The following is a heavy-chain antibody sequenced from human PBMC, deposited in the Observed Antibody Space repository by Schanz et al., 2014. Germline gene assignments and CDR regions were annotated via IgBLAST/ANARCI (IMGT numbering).Heavy chain of an antibody. D-gene: IGHD3-16*01. Sequence: SVKGRFTISRDSARNSLYLQMSSLRAEDTAVYYCARGTPFLCDYWGQGTLVTVSS. V-gene: IGHV3-21*01. CDR3: ARGTPFLCDY. J-gene: IGHJ4*02.